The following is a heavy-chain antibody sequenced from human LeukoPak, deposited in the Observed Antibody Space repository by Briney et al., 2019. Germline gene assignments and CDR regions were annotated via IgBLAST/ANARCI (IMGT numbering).Heavy chain of an antibody. CDR3: ARDWVYIAAAGIDAFDI. D-gene: IGHD6-13*01. V-gene: IGHV1-18*04. CDR1: GYTFTGYY. CDR2: ISAYNGNT. Sequence: GASVKVSCKASGYTFTGYYMHWVRQAPGQGLEWMGWISAYNGNTNYAQKLQGRVTMTTDTSTSTAYMELRSLRSDDTAVYYCARDWVYIAAAGIDAFDIWGQGTMVTVSS. J-gene: IGHJ3*02.